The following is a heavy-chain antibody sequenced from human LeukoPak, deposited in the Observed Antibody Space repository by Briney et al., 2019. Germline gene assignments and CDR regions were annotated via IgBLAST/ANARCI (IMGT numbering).Heavy chain of an antibody. CDR3: ARYCSGGSCYRDDAFDI. Sequence: SETLSLTCTVSGGSISSIYWSWIRQPPGKGLEWIGNIYYSGSTYYNPSLKSRVTISIDTSKNQFSLKLSSVTAADTAVYYCARYCSGGSCYRDDAFDIWGQGTMVTVSS. CDR2: IYYSGST. V-gene: IGHV4-59*08. J-gene: IGHJ3*02. D-gene: IGHD2-15*01. CDR1: GGSISSIY.